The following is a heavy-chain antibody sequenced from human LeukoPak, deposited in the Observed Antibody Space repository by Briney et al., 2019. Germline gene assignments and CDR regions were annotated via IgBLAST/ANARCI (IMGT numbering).Heavy chain of an antibody. Sequence: GGSLRLSCAASGFTFSDSAIHWVRQASGKGLEWIGRIRSKVHSYATAYVASVKGRFNISRDNSKNTLYLQINSLRAEDTAVYYCARDLDDYNAQPPFFQHWGQGTLVTVSS. J-gene: IGHJ1*01. D-gene: IGHD5-24*01. CDR2: IRSKVHSYAT. V-gene: IGHV3-73*01. CDR1: GFTFSDSA. CDR3: ARDLDDYNAQPPFFQH.